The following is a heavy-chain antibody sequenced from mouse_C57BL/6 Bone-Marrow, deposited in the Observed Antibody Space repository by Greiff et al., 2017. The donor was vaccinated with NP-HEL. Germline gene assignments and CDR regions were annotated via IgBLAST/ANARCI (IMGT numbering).Heavy chain of an antibody. Sequence: DVKLVESGGGLVKPGGSLKLSCAASGFTFSDYGLHWVRQAPEKGLEWVAYISSGSSTIYYADTVKGRFTISRDNAKNTLFLQMTSLRSEDTARYYCARNGSDYWGQGTTLTVSS. CDR1: GFTFSDYG. V-gene: IGHV5-17*01. D-gene: IGHD2-2*01. J-gene: IGHJ2*01. CDR3: ARNGSDY. CDR2: ISSGSSTI.